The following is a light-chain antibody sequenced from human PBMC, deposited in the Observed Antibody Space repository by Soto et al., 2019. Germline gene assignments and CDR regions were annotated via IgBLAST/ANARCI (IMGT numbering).Light chain of an antibody. CDR3: QSFDSVLSAFV. CDR2: GNN. J-gene: IGLJ1*01. V-gene: IGLV1-40*01. Sequence: QSVLAQAPSISGAPGQRVTISCTGSSSNIGAGYDVHWFQQFPGTAPRLLIHGNNNRPSGVPDRFSGSESGTSASLAIAGLQAGDEAIYYCQSFDSVLSAFVFGTGTKVT. CDR1: SSNIGAGYD.